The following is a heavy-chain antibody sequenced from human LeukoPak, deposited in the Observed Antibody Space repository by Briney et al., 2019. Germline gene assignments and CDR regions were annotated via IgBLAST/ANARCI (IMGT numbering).Heavy chain of an antibody. CDR1: GGSVSSGSYY. CDR3: ARENPGWELSHLFDY. D-gene: IGHD1-26*01. Sequence: PSETLSLTCTVSGGSVSSGSYYWSWIWQPPGKGLEWIGYIYYSGSTNYNPSLKSRVTISVDTSKNQFSLKLSSVTAADTAVYYCARENPGWELSHLFDYWGQGTLVTVSS. V-gene: IGHV4-61*01. J-gene: IGHJ4*02. CDR2: IYYSGST.